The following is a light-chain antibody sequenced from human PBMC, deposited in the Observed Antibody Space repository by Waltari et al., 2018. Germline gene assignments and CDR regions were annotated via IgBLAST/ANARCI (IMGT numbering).Light chain of an antibody. V-gene: IGLV1-47*01. J-gene: IGLJ3*02. Sequence: QTVLTQPPSVSGTPGQRVTISCSGSSFNIGGNYVYWFQQLPASAPKLLINRNDERAPGVPERIAGSKSGTSASLAISWLRSEDEAHYDCAAWDDSLCASLFGGGTKLTVL. CDR2: RND. CDR3: AAWDDSLCASL. CDR1: SFNIGGNY.